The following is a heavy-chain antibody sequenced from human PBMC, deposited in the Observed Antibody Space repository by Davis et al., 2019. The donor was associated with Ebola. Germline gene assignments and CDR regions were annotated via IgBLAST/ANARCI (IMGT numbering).Heavy chain of an antibody. D-gene: IGHD3-22*01. CDR2: IKSKTDGGTT. CDR3: ARARLRNYYDSSGWSMDY. CDR1: GFTFSNAW. V-gene: IGHV3-15*05. Sequence: GGSLRLSCAASGFTFSNAWMSWVRQAPGKGLEWVGRIKSKTDGGTTDYAAPVKGRFTISRDDSKNTLYLQMNSLRAEDTAVYYCARARLRNYYDSSGWSMDYWGQGTLVTVSS. J-gene: IGHJ4*02.